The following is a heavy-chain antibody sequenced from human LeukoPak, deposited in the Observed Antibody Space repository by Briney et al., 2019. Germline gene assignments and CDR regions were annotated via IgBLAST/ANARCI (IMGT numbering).Heavy chain of an antibody. CDR2: TYYSGST. D-gene: IGHD1-26*01. V-gene: IGHV4-39*02. CDR3: AREGSYFSWFDP. Sequence: SETLSLTCTVSGGSISSSSYYWGWIRQPPGKGLEWIGSTYYSGSTYYNPSLKSRVTISVDTSKNQFSLQLNSVTPEDTAVYYCAREGSYFSWFDPWGQGTLVTVSS. CDR1: GGSISSSSYY. J-gene: IGHJ5*02.